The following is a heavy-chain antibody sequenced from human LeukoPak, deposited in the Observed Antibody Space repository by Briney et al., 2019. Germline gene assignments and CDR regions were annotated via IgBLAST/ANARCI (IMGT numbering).Heavy chain of an antibody. CDR2: MNPNSGNT. CDR3: ARGRLPHQLVRDYYYYMDG. D-gene: IGHD6-13*01. Sequence: ASVKVSCKASGYTFTSYDINWVRQATGQGLEWMGWMNPNSGNTGYAQKFQGRVTITRNTSISTAYMELSSLRSEDTAVYYCARGRLPHQLVRDYYYYMDGWGKGTTVTVSS. J-gene: IGHJ6*03. V-gene: IGHV1-8*03. CDR1: GYTFTSYD.